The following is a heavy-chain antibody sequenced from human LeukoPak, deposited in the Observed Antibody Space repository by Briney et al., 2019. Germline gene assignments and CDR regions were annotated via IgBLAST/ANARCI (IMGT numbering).Heavy chain of an antibody. CDR3: ARSDYDSGSYRFDP. CDR2: IHYSGST. D-gene: IGHD3-16*02. Sequence: SETLSLTCTVSRGSISSYYWSWIRQPPGKGLEWIGYIHYSGSTNYNPSLKSRVTISVDTSKNQFSLKLSSVTAADTAVYYCARSDYDSGSYRFDPWGQGTLVTVSP. J-gene: IGHJ5*02. CDR1: RGSISSYY. V-gene: IGHV4-59*08.